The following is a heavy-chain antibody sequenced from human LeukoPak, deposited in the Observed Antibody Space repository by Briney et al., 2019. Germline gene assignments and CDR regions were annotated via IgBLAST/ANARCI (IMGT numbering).Heavy chain of an antibody. CDR1: GGSISNYY. CDR3: AIIPSYSGRNYYMDV. Sequence: KASETLSLTCTVSGGSISNYYWGWIRQPPGKGLEWIGYIYYSGATNYNPSLKSRVTISVDTSKNQFSLKLSSVTAADTAVYYCAIIPSYSGRNYYMDVWGKGTTVTVSS. J-gene: IGHJ6*03. CDR2: IYYSGAT. V-gene: IGHV4-59*12. D-gene: IGHD1-26*01.